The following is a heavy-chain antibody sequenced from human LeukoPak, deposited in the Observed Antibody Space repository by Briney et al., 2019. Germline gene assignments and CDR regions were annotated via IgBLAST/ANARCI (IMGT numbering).Heavy chain of an antibody. D-gene: IGHD2-21*02. CDR2: ISSSSSYI. J-gene: IGHJ4*02. V-gene: IGHV3-21*01. CDR3: ARDSDHYCGRDCYVDY. Sequence: PGGSLRLSCAASGFTLSSYSMNWVRQAPGKGLEWVSSISSSSSYIYYADSVKGRFTISRDNAKKSLYLQMNSLRAEDTAVYYCARDSDHYCGRDCYVDYWGQGTLVTVSS. CDR1: GFTLSSYS.